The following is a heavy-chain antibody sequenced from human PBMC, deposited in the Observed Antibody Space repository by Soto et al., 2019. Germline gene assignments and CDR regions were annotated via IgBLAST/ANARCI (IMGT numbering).Heavy chain of an antibody. Sequence: GGSLRLSCAASGFTFSNDWMHWVRQAPGKGLVWVARISFDETRTNYADSVKGRFTISRDNSKNTVYLQMNSLRAEDTAVYYCAKDSHWAIISPTHDYWGHGTLVTVSS. D-gene: IGHD2-2*01. CDR2: ISFDETRT. V-gene: IGHV3-74*01. J-gene: IGHJ4*01. CDR1: GFTFSNDW. CDR3: AKDSHWAIISPTHDY.